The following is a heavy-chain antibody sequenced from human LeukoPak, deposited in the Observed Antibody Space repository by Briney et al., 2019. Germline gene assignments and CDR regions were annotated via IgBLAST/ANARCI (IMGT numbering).Heavy chain of an antibody. Sequence: GASVKVSCKASGYSFTGYYMHWVRQAPGQGLEWMGWINPNSGDTKYAQKFQGRVTITRNTSISTAYMELSSLRSEDTAVYYCAREKQWLVEGPDNWFDPWGQGTLVTVSS. CDR1: GYSFTGYY. CDR3: AREKQWLVEGPDNWFDP. J-gene: IGHJ5*02. D-gene: IGHD6-19*01. V-gene: IGHV1-2*02. CDR2: INPNSGDT.